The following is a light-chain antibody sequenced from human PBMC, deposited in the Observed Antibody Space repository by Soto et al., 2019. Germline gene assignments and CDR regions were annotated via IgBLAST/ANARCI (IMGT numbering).Light chain of an antibody. J-gene: IGLJ1*01. Sequence: QSALTQPASVSGSPGQSITISCTGTSSDVGDYKYVSWYQQHPGKAPTLVISEVSNRPSGISNRFSGSKSGNTASLTISGLQAEDEADYYCSSYTTIFAYVFGTGTKVTVL. CDR1: SSDVGDYKY. CDR3: SSYTTIFAYV. CDR2: EVS. V-gene: IGLV2-14*01.